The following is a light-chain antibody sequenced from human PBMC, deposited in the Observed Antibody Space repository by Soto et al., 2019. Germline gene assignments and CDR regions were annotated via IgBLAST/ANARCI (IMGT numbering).Light chain of an antibody. Sequence: QSALTQPASVSGSPGQSITISCTGTYSDVGSYNLVSWYQHHPGKAPKLIIYEGSKRPSGVSNRFSGSKSGITASLTVSGLQAEDEADYYCSSYTTTSTLGVFGGGTKVTVL. J-gene: IGLJ3*02. CDR1: YSDVGSYNL. CDR3: SSYTTTSTLGV. CDR2: EGS. V-gene: IGLV2-14*02.